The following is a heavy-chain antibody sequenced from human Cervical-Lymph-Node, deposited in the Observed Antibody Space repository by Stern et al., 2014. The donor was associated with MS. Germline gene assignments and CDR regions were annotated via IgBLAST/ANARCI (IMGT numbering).Heavy chain of an antibody. D-gene: IGHD1-26*01. CDR3: AKGGSGSYLD. Sequence: VQLVESGGGVVPPGRSPRLSCAASGFAFRRYALHCVRQAPGTGLACVALISYDGRDKYYTDSVKGRFTVSRDNSNNTVDLEMNSLRLEDTAVYYCAKGGSGSYLDWGQGSLVTVSS. J-gene: IGHJ4*02. CDR1: GFAFRRYA. V-gene: IGHV3-30*04. CDR2: ISYDGRDK.